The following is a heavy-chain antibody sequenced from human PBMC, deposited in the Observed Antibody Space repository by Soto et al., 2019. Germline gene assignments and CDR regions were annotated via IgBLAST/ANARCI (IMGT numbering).Heavy chain of an antibody. Sequence: GGSLRLSCAASGFTFSSYAMSWVRQAPGKGLEWVSAISGSGGSTYYADSVKGRFTISRDNSKNTLYLQMNSLRAEDTAVYYCAKDPARCSGGSCYSFYFDYWGQGTLVTVSS. CDR2: ISGSGGST. D-gene: IGHD2-15*01. CDR1: GFTFSSYA. V-gene: IGHV3-23*01. CDR3: AKDPARCSGGSCYSFYFDY. J-gene: IGHJ4*02.